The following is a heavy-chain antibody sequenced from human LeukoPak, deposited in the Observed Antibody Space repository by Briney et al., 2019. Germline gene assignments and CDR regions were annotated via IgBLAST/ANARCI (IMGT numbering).Heavy chain of an antibody. V-gene: IGHV3-72*01. CDR2: TRDKARGYRT. CDR1: GVTLSDHH. J-gene: IGHJ3*02. CDR3: ARDGQEGDNSAFDI. Sequence: PGGSLRLSCAASGVTLSDHHMDWVRQAPGKGLEWVGRTRDKARGYRTEYAASVKDRFTISSDDSKTLVYLQMNSLKIEDTAVYYCARDGQEGDNSAFDIWGQGTVVTVYS. D-gene: IGHD3-22*01.